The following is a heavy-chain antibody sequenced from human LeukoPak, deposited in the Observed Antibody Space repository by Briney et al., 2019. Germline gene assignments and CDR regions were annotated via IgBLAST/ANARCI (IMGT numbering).Heavy chain of an antibody. CDR3: AKDSYSSSTNDY. CDR1: GFTFSSYG. J-gene: IGHJ4*02. V-gene: IGHV3-30*02. Sequence: GGTLRLSCAASGFTFSSYGMHWVRQAPGKGLEWVAFIRYDGSNKYYADSVKGRFTISRDNSKNTLYLQMNSLRAEDTAVYYCAKDSYSSSTNDYWGQGTLVTVSS. CDR2: IRYDGSNK. D-gene: IGHD6-6*01.